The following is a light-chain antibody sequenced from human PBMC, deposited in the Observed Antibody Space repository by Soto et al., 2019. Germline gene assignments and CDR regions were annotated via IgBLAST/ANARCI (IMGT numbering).Light chain of an antibody. J-gene: IGKJ5*01. Sequence: DIQMTQSPSSLSASVGDRVTITCRASQSINRYLSWYQQKPGKAPKLLIYAASSLPTGVPLRFRGSGSGTDYTLTITSLQPEDFATYYCQQTYSTPPFTFGQGTRLEMK. CDR2: AAS. CDR3: QQTYSTPPFT. CDR1: QSINRY. V-gene: IGKV1-39*01.